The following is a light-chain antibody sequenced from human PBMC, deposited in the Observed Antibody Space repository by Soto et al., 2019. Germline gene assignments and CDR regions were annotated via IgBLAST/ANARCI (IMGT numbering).Light chain of an antibody. J-gene: IGKJ2*01. CDR2: GAS. Sequence: EIVMTQSPATLSVSPGERATLSCRASQSVSGNLAWYQHKPGQAPRLLIYGASTRATGIPARFSGSGSGTELTLTISSLQSEDFAVYYCQQCHSWPRTFGQGTKLEIK. V-gene: IGKV3-15*01. CDR1: QSVSGN. CDR3: QQCHSWPRT.